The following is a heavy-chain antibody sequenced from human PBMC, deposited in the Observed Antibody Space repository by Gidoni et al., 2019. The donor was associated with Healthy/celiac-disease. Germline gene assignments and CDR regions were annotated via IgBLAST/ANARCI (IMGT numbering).Heavy chain of an antibody. D-gene: IGHD3-22*01. Sequence: QVQLVQSGAEVKKPGASVKVSCKASGYTFTSYDINWVRQATGQGLEWMGWMNPNSGNTGYAQKFQGRVTMTRNTSISTAYMELSSLRSEDTAVYYCARGYRLTYYYDSSGYPRYGYWGQGTLVTVSS. CDR3: ARGYRLTYYYDSSGYPRYGY. J-gene: IGHJ4*02. CDR2: MNPNSGNT. CDR1: GYTFTSYD. V-gene: IGHV1-8*01.